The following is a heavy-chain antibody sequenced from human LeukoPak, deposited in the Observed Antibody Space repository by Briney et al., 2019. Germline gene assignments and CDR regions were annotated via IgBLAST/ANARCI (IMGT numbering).Heavy chain of an antibody. V-gene: IGHV3-33*01. Sequence: GGSLRLSCAASGFSLSSYGMHWVRQAPGKGLEWVAVIWYDGSNKYYAGSVKGRFTISRDNSKNTLYLQMNSLRAEDTAVYHCARGYCSSTSCPLTDDPWGQGTLVTVSS. D-gene: IGHD2-2*01. CDR1: GFSLSSYG. CDR3: ARGYCSSTSCPLTDDP. J-gene: IGHJ5*02. CDR2: IWYDGSNK.